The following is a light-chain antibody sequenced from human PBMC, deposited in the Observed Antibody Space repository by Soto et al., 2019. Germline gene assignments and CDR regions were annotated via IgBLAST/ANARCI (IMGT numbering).Light chain of an antibody. CDR1: SSNIGSNY. V-gene: IGLV1-47*01. J-gene: IGLJ3*02. Sequence: QSVPTQPPSASGTPGQRVTISCSGSSSNIGSNYVYWYQQVPGTAPKLLIYRNNQRPSGVPDRFSGSKSGTSASLAISGLRSEDEADYYCAAWDDSLSGRVLGGGTKLTVL. CDR3: AAWDDSLSGRV. CDR2: RNN.